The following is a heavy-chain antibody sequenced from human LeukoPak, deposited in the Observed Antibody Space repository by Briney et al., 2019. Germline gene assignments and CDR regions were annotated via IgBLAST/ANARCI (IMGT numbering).Heavy chain of an antibody. Sequence: SETLSLTCIASGGSVSSSTYYWGCIRQPPGKGLEWIGNIYYIGSTYYSPSLKSRVTISVDTSKNQFSLKLSSVTAADTAVYYCARRKWRAVTGTEYFDLWGRGTLVTVSS. D-gene: IGHD6-19*01. CDR3: ARRKWRAVTGTEYFDL. CDR1: GGSVSSSTYY. J-gene: IGHJ2*01. V-gene: IGHV4-39*01. CDR2: IYYIGST.